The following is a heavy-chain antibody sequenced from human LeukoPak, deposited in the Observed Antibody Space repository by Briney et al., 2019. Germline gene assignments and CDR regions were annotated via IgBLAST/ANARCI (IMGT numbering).Heavy chain of an antibody. CDR3: ARSPAALGY. D-gene: IGHD2-2*01. J-gene: IGHJ4*02. CDR2: ISSDGDTS. V-gene: IGHV3-48*01. Sequence: GGSLRLSCAASEFTFSTYGMNWVRQAPGKGLEWVSHISSDGDTSYYTDSVKGRFTISRNNARNSLYLQMNSLRAEDTAVYYCARSPAALGYWGQGALVTVSS. CDR1: EFTFSTYG.